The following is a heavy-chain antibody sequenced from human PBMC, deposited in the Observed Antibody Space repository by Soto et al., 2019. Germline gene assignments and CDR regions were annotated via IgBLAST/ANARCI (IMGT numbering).Heavy chain of an antibody. V-gene: IGHV6-1*01. J-gene: IGHJ5*02. CDR3: AKGDNLGPKTGYAFDP. CDR1: GDSVSSNTAS. Sequence: SQTLSLTCAISGDSVSSNTASWNWIRQSPSRGLEWLGRTYFRSKWYNDYAASVKSRIIINPDTSNNQFSLQLNSVTPEDTAVYFCAKGDNLGPKTGYAFDPWGQGIMVTVPQ. CDR2: TYFRSKWYN. D-gene: IGHD5-12*01.